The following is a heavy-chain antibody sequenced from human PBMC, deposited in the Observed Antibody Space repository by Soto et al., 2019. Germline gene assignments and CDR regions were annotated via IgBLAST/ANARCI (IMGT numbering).Heavy chain of an antibody. D-gene: IGHD3-9*01. J-gene: IGHJ4*02. CDR2: ISGSGGST. V-gene: IGHV3-23*01. Sequence: GGSLRLSCAASGFTFSSYGMSWVRQAPGKGLEWVSDISGSGGSTDYADSVKGRFTISRDNSKNTLYLQMNSLRAEDTAVYYCAKDNTSLYYDILTGYYAPLYDYSGPAPLVTVPS. CDR3: AKDNTSLYYDILTGYYAPLYDY. CDR1: GFTFSSYG.